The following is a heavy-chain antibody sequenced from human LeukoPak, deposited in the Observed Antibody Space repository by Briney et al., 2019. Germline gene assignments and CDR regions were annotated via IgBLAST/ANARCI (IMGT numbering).Heavy chain of an antibody. Sequence: SETLSLTCAVYGGSFSGYFWSWIRQPPGKGLEWIGEMGHSGTTNYNPSLKSRVTISVDTSKNQFSLKLSSVTAADTAVYYCARDRNHGSGSFSYDCWGQGTLVTVSS. CDR1: GGSFSGYF. J-gene: IGHJ4*02. CDR2: MGHSGTT. D-gene: IGHD3-10*01. CDR3: ARDRNHGSGSFSYDC. V-gene: IGHV4-34*01.